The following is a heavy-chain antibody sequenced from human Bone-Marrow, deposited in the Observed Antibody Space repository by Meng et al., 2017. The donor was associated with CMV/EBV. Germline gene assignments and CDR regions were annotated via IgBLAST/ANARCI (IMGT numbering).Heavy chain of an antibody. J-gene: IGHJ3*02. CDR2: ISSGSTTI. V-gene: IGHV3-48*04. D-gene: IGHD6-13*01. Sequence: GESLKISCAASGFTFSSYSMNWVRQAPRKGLEWVSYISSGSTTIYYADSVKGRFTISRDNAKNSLYLQMNSLRAEDTAVYYCARGAATGRGAFDIWGQGTMVTVSS. CDR1: GFTFSSYS. CDR3: ARGAATGRGAFDI.